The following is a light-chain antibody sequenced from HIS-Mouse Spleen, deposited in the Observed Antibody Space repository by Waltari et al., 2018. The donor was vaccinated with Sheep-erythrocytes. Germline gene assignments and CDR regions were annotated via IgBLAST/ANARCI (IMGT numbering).Light chain of an antibody. CDR2: EVS. CDR1: SRDVGGYNY. J-gene: IGLJ3*02. Sequence: QSALTQPPSASGSPGPSVTISCTGTSRDVGGYNYFSWYQPHPGKAPKLMIYEVSKRPSGVPDRFSGSKSGNTASLTVSGLQAEDEADYYCSSYAGSNNWVFGGGTKLTVL. V-gene: IGLV2-8*01. CDR3: SSYAGSNNWV.